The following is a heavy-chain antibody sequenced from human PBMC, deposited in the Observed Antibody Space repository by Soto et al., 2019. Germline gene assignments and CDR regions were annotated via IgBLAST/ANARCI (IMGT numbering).Heavy chain of an antibody. V-gene: IGHV3-30*18. D-gene: IGHD1-26*01. Sequence: QVQLVESGGGVVQPGRSLRLSCAASGFTFSSYGMHWVRQAPGKGLEWVAVISYDGSNKYYADSVKGRFTMSRDNSKNTLYLQMNRLRAEDTAVYYCAKDMKLLYVYFWGQGTLVTVSS. CDR1: GFTFSSYG. CDR2: ISYDGSNK. CDR3: AKDMKLLYVYF. J-gene: IGHJ4*02.